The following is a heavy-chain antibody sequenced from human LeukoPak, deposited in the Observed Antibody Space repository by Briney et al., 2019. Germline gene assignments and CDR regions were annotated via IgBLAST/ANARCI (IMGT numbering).Heavy chain of an antibody. V-gene: IGHV4-39*01. CDR2: MYYSGST. J-gene: IGHJ4*02. D-gene: IGHD1-1*01. CDR3: ATGRRHLIYDY. CDR1: GGSITSGSYY. Sequence: SSETLSLTCTVSGGSITSGSYYWGWLRQPPGKGLEWIGQMYYSGSTYYNPSLKGRVSISVDTSRNQFSLKLSSVAAADTAVYYCATGRRHLIYDYWGQGTLVTVS.